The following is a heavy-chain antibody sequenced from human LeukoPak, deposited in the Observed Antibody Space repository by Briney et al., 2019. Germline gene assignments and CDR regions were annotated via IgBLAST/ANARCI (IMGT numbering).Heavy chain of an antibody. Sequence: PGGSLRLSCAASGFTFSSYAMSWVRQAPGKGLEWVSAISGSGGSTYYADSVKGRFTISRDNSKNTLYLQMNSLRAEDTAVYYCARGSGDSSGYYHDYWGQGTLVTVSS. CDR2: ISGSGGST. CDR3: ARGSGDSSGYYHDY. J-gene: IGHJ4*02. CDR1: GFTFSSYA. D-gene: IGHD3-22*01. V-gene: IGHV3-23*01.